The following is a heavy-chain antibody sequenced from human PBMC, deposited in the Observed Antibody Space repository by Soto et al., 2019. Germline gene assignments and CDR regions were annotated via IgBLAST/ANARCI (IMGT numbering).Heavy chain of an antibody. CDR1: GYTFTSYA. V-gene: IGHV1-3*01. D-gene: IGHD6-13*01. CDR2: INAGNGNT. CDR3: AREEGIAAAGNAY. Sequence: ASAKVSCTASGYTFTSYAMHWVRQAPGQRLEWMGWINAGNGNTKYSQKLQGRVTMTTDTSTSTAYMELRSLRSDDTAVYYCAREEGIAAAGNAYWGQGTLVTVSS. J-gene: IGHJ4*02.